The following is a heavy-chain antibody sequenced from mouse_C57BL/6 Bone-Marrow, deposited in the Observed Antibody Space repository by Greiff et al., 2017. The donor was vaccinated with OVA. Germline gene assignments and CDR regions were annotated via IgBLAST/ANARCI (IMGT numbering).Heavy chain of an antibody. CDR3: ARPSYDYDAWFDY. CDR2: IYPSDSET. J-gene: IGHJ3*01. Sequence: QVQLQQPGAELVRPGSSVKLSCKASGYTFTSYWMDWVKQRPGPGLEWVGNIYPSDSETHYNQKFKDKATLTVDKSSSTAYMQLSSLTSEDSAVYYCARPSYDYDAWFDYGGQGTLVTVSA. V-gene: IGHV1-61*01. CDR1: GYTFTSYW. D-gene: IGHD2-4*01.